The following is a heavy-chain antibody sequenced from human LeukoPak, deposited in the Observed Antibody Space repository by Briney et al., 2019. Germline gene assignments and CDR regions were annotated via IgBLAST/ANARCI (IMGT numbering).Heavy chain of an antibody. D-gene: IGHD5-18*01. V-gene: IGHV3-23*01. J-gene: IGHJ4*02. CDR1: GFTFSSYA. CDR2: ITGSGGST. Sequence: GGSLRLSCAASGFTFSSYAMSWVRQPPGKGLEWVSTITGSGGSTYYADSVKGRFTISRDNAKNSLYLQMNSMRAEDTAVYYCARDTSGYTFDDWGQGTLVTVSS. CDR3: ARDTSGYTFDD.